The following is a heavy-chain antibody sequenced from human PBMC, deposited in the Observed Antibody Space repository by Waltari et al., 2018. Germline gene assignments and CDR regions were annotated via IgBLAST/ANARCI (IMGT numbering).Heavy chain of an antibody. CDR1: GYTLPELT. CDR2: FDPEDGET. V-gene: IGHV1-24*01. D-gene: IGHD3-22*01. Sequence: QVQLVQSGAEVKKPGASVKVSCQVSGYTLPELTMHWVRQAPGKGLEWMGGFDPEDGETIYAQKFQGRVTMTEDTSTDTAYMELSSLRSEDTAVYYCATGSLYYYDSSGYYPNWGQGTLVTVSS. CDR3: ATGSLYYYDSSGYYPN. J-gene: IGHJ4*02.